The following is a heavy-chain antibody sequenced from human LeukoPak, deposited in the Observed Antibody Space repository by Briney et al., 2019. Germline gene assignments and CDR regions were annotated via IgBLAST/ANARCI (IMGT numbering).Heavy chain of an antibody. CDR1: GGSFSGYY. J-gene: IGHJ4*02. CDR3: ARGQVINTVTKNDY. V-gene: IGHV4-34*01. Sequence: SETLSLTCAVYGGSFSGYYWSWIRQPPGKGLEWIGEINHSGSTNCNPSLKSRVTISVDTSKNQFSLKLSSVTAADTAVYYCARGQVINTVTKNDYWGQGTLVTVSS. CDR2: INHSGST. D-gene: IGHD4-11*01.